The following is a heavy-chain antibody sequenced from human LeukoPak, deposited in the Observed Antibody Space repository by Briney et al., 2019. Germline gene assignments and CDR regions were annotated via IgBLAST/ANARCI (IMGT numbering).Heavy chain of an antibody. CDR2: ISAYNGNT. V-gene: IGHV1-18*01. Sequence: ASVKVSCKASGYTFTSYGISWVRQAPGQGLEWMGWISAYNGNTNYAQKLQGRVTMTTDTSTSTAYMELRSLRSDDTAVYYCARVYDGSGYYLHYFDYWGQGTLVTVSS. CDR1: GYTFTSYG. J-gene: IGHJ4*02. D-gene: IGHD3-22*01. CDR3: ARVYDGSGYYLHYFDY.